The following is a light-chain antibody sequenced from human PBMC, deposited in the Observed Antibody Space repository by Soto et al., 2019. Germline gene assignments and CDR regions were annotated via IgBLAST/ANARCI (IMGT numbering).Light chain of an antibody. CDR2: GAS. CDR3: QQYNNWPPT. V-gene: IGKV3-15*01. J-gene: IGKJ5*01. Sequence: ILLTQSPGTLSLSPGERATLSCGASQSVSSDLAWYQQKPGQAPRLLIYGASTRAIGIPARFSGSGSGTEFTLTISSLQSEDFEVYYCQQYNNWPPTFGQGTRLEIK. CDR1: QSVSSD.